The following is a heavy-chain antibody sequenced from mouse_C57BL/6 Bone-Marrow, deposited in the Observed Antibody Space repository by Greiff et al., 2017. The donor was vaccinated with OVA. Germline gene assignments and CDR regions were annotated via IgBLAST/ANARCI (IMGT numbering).Heavy chain of an antibody. J-gene: IGHJ3*01. CDR1: GFTFINFG. CDR2: INPRSGNT. Sequence: VQLQQSGAELVRPGASVKLSCKASGFTFINFGISWVKQITGQGLEWIGEINPRSGNTYYNEKFKGKATLTADKSSSTAYMELRSLACDDSAVYFCERCAYWWFAYWGKGTLVTVSA. V-gene: IGHV1-81*01. D-gene: IGHD1-1*01. CDR3: ERCAYWWFAY.